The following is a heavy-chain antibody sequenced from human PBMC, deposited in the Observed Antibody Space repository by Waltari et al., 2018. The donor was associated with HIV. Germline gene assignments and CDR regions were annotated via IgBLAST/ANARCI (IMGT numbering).Heavy chain of an antibody. V-gene: IGHV4-61*02. CDR1: GGSINSGSYY. D-gene: IGHD2-21*02. CDR2: LYTSGST. CDR3: SRTSTGSDYYYQVDV. J-gene: IGHJ6*02. Sequence: QVQLQESGPGLVKTSQTLSLTCTVSGGSINSGSYYWNWIRQPAGKGLEWIGRLYTSGSTNSNPPLKSRVTMTADTSKNQFSLRLTSVTASDTAIYYCSRTSTGSDYYYQVDVWGQGTTVTVS.